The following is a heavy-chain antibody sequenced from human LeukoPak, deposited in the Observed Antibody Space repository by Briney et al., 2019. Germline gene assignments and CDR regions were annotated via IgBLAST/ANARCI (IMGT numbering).Heavy chain of an antibody. CDR2: IYYSGST. D-gene: IGHD3-10*01. V-gene: IGHV4-59*01. Sequence: SETLTLTCTVSGGSISSYYRSWIRQPPGKGLEWIGYIYYSGSTNYNPSLKSRVTISVDTSKNQFSLKLSSVTAADTAVYYCARARGSGSYYALDYWGQGTLVTVSS. J-gene: IGHJ4*02. CDR3: ARARGSGSYYALDY. CDR1: GGSISSYY.